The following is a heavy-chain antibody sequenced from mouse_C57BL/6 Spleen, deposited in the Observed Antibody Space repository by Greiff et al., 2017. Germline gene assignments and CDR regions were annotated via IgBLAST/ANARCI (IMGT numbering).Heavy chain of an antibody. V-gene: IGHV1-69*01. CDR3: ARFYDYVPYFDY. Sequence: QVQLQQPGAELVMPGASVKLSCKASGYTFTSYWMHWVKQRPGQGLEWIGEIDPSDSSTNYNQKFKGKSTLTVDKSSSTAYMQLSSLTSEDSAVYYRARFYDYVPYFDYWGKGTTLTVSS. CDR1: GYTFTSYW. CDR2: IDPSDSST. J-gene: IGHJ2*01. D-gene: IGHD2-4*01.